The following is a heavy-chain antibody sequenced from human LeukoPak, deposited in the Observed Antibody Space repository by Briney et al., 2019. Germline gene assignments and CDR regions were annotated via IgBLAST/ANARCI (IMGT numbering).Heavy chain of an antibody. J-gene: IGHJ3*02. D-gene: IGHD2-8*01. CDR3: AREGGDIVLSYGAFDI. CDR2: IIPIFGTA. CDR1: GGTFSSYA. Sequence: ASVKVSCKASGGTFSSYAISWVRQAPGQGLEWMGGIIPIFGTANYAQKFQGRVTITTDESTSTAYMELSSLRSEDTAVYYCAREGGDIVLSYGAFDIWGQGTMVTVSS. V-gene: IGHV1-69*05.